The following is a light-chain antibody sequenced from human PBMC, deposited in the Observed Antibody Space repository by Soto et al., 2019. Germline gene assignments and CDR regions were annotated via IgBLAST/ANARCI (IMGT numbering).Light chain of an antibody. CDR3: MQALQTPGLT. Sequence: DIVMTQSPLSLPVTPGEPASISCRSSQSLLHSNGYNYLDWYLQKRGQSPQLLIYLGSNRASGVPDRFSGSGSGTDFTLKISRVEAEDVGVYYCMQALQTPGLTFGGGTKVEIK. J-gene: IGKJ4*01. CDR1: QSLLHSNGYNY. V-gene: IGKV2-28*01. CDR2: LGS.